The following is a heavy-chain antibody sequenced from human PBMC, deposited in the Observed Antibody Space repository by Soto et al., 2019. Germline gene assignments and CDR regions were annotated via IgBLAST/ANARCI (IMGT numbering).Heavy chain of an antibody. CDR2: INVANVDI. D-gene: IGHD3-16*01. CDR1: GSTFSAYP. Sequence: QVQFVQAGAEVKKPGASMKVSCRASGSTFSAYPMHLVRQAPVQGLAWMGWINVANVDIGYSRKFQGRVTISRDTSASTVYMEMNSLTSEDTAVYYCAKKDYYAAGVYHFDHWGQGALVTVSS. J-gene: IGHJ4*02. CDR3: AKKDYYAAGVYHFDH. V-gene: IGHV1-3*01.